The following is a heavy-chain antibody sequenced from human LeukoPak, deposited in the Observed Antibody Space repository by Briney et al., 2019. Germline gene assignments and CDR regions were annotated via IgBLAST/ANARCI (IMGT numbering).Heavy chain of an antibody. CDR3: AKDVTMIVVVTSTFDI. J-gene: IGHJ3*02. D-gene: IGHD3-22*01. V-gene: IGHV3-30*02. CDR2: IRYDGSNK. Sequence: GGSLRLSCAASRFTFSSYGMHWVRQAPGKGLEWVAFIRYDGSNKYYTDSVKGRFTISRDNSKNTLYLQMNSLRAEDTAVYYCAKDVTMIVVVTSTFDIWGQGTMVTVSS. CDR1: RFTFSSYG.